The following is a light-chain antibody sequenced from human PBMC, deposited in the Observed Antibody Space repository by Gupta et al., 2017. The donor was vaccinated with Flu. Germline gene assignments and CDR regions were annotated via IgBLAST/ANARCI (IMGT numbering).Light chain of an antibody. CDR1: ENIKNF. V-gene: IGKV1-39*01. J-gene: IGKJ4*01. Sequence: QMTQSPPSLSASVGDRVTITCRASENIKNFLNWYQQKPGKAPRLLIYGASSLQSGVPLRFSGRGSGTHFTLTISSLQPEDFATYYCQESYNTPRLSFGGGTKMEMK. CDR3: QESYNTPRLS. CDR2: GAS.